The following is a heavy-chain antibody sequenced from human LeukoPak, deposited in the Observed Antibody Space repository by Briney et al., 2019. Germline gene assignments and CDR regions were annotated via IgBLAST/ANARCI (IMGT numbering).Heavy chain of an antibody. CDR3: AREATSILWWCMGV. Sequence: GGSLRLSCAASGFTFSSYSMNWVRQAPGRGLEWLSYITSSSSTIYYADSVKGRFTISRDNAKNSLYLQMNSLRAEDTAVYYCAREATSILWWCMGVWGKGTTVTVSS. D-gene: IGHD2-21*01. V-gene: IGHV3-48*01. CDR1: GFTFSSYS. J-gene: IGHJ6*03. CDR2: ITSSSSTI.